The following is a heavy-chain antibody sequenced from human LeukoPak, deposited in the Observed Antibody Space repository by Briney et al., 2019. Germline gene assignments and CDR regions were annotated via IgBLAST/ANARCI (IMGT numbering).Heavy chain of an antibody. V-gene: IGHV4-59*08. Sequence: PSETLSLTCAVSGGSISSYDLSWIRQPPGKGLEWVGYIYYSGSANYNPSLKSRVTISVDTSKFSLKLSSVTAADTAVYYCARHMRGFSYGPFDYWGQGTLVTVSS. J-gene: IGHJ4*02. D-gene: IGHD5-18*01. CDR1: GGSISSYD. CDR2: IYYSGSA. CDR3: ARHMRGFSYGPFDY.